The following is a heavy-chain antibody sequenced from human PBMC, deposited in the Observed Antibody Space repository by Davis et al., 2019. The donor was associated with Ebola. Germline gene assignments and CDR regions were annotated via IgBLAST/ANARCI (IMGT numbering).Heavy chain of an antibody. V-gene: IGHV3-49*03. CDR2: IRSKAYGGTT. D-gene: IGHD2-2*01. CDR3: TRDRNIYCSSTSCYHDRYYYYGMDV. Sequence: GESLKISCAASGFTFSDYYMSWIRQAPGKGLEWVGFIRSKAYGGTTEYAASVKGRFTISRDDSKSIAYLQMNSLKTEDTAVYYCTRDRNIYCSSTSCYHDRYYYYGMDVWGQGTTVTVSS. CDR1: GFTFSDYY. J-gene: IGHJ6*02.